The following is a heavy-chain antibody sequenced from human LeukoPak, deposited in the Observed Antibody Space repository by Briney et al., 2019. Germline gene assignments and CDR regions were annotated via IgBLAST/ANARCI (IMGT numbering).Heavy chain of an antibody. J-gene: IGHJ4*02. CDR1: GFTVSTYS. CDR3: ARNET. V-gene: IGHV3-66*01. CDR2: IYSGGNT. Sequence: GGSLRLSRAASGFTVSTYSVNWVRQAPGKGLEWVSVIYSGGNTNYADSVKGRFTISRDNSKNTLYLQMNSLRAEDTAVYYCARNETWGQGTLVTVSS.